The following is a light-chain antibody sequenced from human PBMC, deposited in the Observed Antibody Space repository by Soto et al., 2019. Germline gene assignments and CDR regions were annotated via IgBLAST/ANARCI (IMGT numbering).Light chain of an antibody. CDR3: QHYNNWPPIT. J-gene: IGKJ5*01. CDR2: SAS. V-gene: IGKV3-15*01. Sequence: EIVMTQSPATLSVSPGERATLSCRASQSVSSNLAWYQQKPDQAPRLLIYSASTRATAIPAWFRSSGSGTECTLIISSLPSEDFAVYYYQHYNNWPPITFGQGTRLGIK. CDR1: QSVSSN.